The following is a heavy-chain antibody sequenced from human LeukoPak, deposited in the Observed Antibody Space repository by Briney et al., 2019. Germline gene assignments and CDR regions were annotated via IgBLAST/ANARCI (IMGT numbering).Heavy chain of an antibody. CDR2: ISSNGGST. CDR3: ARADKRIWFDP. Sequence: GGSLRLSCAASGFTFCSYAMHWVRQAPGKGLEYVSAISSNGGSTYYANSVKGRFTISRDNSKNTLYPQMGSLRAEDMAVYYCARADKRIWFDPWGQGTLVTVSS. V-gene: IGHV3-64*01. D-gene: IGHD3-9*01. CDR1: GFTFCSYA. J-gene: IGHJ5*02.